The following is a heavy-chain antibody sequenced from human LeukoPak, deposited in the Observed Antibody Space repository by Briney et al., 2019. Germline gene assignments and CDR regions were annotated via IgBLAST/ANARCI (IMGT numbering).Heavy chain of an antibody. Sequence: GGSLRLSCAASGFTFSSYAMSWVRQAPGKGLEWVSAISGSGGSTYYADSVKGRFTISRDNSKNTLYLQMNSLRAEDTAVYYCAKDRPNVVVPAAMNYYYGMDVWGQGTTVIVSS. V-gene: IGHV3-23*01. CDR3: AKDRPNVVVPAAMNYYYGMDV. D-gene: IGHD2-2*01. CDR1: GFTFSSYA. J-gene: IGHJ6*02. CDR2: ISGSGGST.